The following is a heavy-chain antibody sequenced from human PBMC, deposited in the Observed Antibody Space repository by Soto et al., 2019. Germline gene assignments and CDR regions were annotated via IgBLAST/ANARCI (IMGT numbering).Heavy chain of an antibody. Sequence: QVQLVESGGGVVQPGTSMRLSCAASGFIFSNYAMHWVRQAPGKGLEWVAVIWYDGSNKYYADSVKGRFAISRDNSRNTLYLEMNSLRAEDTAVYYCARSTEPHYSGGWYRVDYWGQGTLVTVSS. V-gene: IGHV3-33*01. CDR3: ARSTEPHYSGGWYRVDY. CDR1: GFIFSNYA. CDR2: IWYDGSNK. J-gene: IGHJ4*02. D-gene: IGHD6-19*01.